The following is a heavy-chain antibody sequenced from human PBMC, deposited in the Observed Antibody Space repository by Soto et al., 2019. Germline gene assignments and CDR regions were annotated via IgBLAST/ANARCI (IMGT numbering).Heavy chain of an antibody. J-gene: IGHJ4*02. Sequence: SAPLALTCTVSGCSVTNSSYYWGWIRQSPGKGLEWIGSVYYRGRSYSKSSVKSRVTISVDTSKNRFSLSLNSVTASDTAVYFCVSQRTTVPTQAYFDYWGPGALVTLSS. CDR3: VSQRTTVPTQAYFDY. V-gene: IGHV4-39*01. D-gene: IGHD4-17*01. CDR1: GCSVTNSSYY. CDR2: VYYRGRS.